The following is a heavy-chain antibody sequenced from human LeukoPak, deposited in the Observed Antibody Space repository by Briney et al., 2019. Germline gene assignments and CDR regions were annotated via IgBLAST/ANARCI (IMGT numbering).Heavy chain of an antibody. V-gene: IGHV1-46*01. CDR1: GNTFSSYY. J-gene: IGHJ4*02. D-gene: IGHD1-1*01. Sequence: ASGKVSCNASGNTFSSYYTHWVRQAPGQGLEWMGIIDPTGGSTSYAQKYQARDTMTTYPSTSTFYMELSSLRSEDTALYYCASDNPTPGPFEHCGQGTMVTVSS. CDR2: IDPTGGST. CDR3: ASDNPTPGPFEH.